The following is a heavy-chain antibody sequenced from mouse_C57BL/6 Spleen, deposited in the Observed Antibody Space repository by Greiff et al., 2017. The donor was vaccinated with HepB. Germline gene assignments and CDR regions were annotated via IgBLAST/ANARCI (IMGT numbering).Heavy chain of an antibody. CDR2: IHPNSGST. Sequence: VQLQQPGAELVKPGASVKLSCKASGYTFTSYWMHWVKQRPGQGLEWIGMIHPNSGSTNYNEKFKSKATLTVDKSSSTAYMQLSSLTSEDSAVYYCARSSGSSYSAWFAYWGQGTLVTVSA. CDR1: GYTFTSYW. J-gene: IGHJ3*01. V-gene: IGHV1-64*01. D-gene: IGHD1-1*01. CDR3: ARSSGSSYSAWFAY.